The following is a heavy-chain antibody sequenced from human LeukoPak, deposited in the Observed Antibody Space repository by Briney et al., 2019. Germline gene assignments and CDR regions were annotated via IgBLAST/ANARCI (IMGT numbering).Heavy chain of an antibody. J-gene: IGHJ5*02. D-gene: IGHD2-15*01. V-gene: IGHV1-69*04. CDR1: GGTFSSYA. CDR2: IIPILGIA. Sequence: SVKVSCKASGGTFSSYAISWVRQAPGQGLEWMGRIIPILGIANYAQKFQGRVTITADKSTSTAYMELSSLRSEDTAVYYCARDPLYCSGGSCYGWWFDPWGQGTLVTVSS. CDR3: ARDPLYCSGGSCYGWWFDP.